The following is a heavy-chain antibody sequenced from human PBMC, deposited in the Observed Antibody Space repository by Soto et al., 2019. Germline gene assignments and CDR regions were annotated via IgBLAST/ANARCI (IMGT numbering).Heavy chain of an antibody. CDR1: GFTFSSYW. Sequence: EVQLVESGGGLVQPGGSLRLSCAASGFTFSSYWMHWVRQAPGKGLVWVSSISTDASSTSYADPVKGRFTISRDNAKNTLYLQMNSVRAEATAVYYCARLPNKSPQNWGQGTLVIVSP. CDR2: ISTDASST. CDR3: ARLPNKSPQN. J-gene: IGHJ1*01. V-gene: IGHV3-74*01.